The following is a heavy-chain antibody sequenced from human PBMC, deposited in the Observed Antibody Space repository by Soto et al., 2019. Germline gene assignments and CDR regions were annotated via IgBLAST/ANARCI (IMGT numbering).Heavy chain of an antibody. CDR3: ARGPPGIITLFDY. J-gene: IGHJ4*02. CDR1: GGSISSGGYY. V-gene: IGHV4-31*03. Sequence: QVQLQESGPGLVKPSQTLSLTCTVSGGSISSGGYYWSWIRQHPGKGLEWIGYIYYSGSTSYNPSLTSRVNISVETSKNQFSLKLRSVTAADTAVYYCARGPPGIITLFDYWGQGTLVTVSS. CDR2: IYYSGST. D-gene: IGHD1-20*01.